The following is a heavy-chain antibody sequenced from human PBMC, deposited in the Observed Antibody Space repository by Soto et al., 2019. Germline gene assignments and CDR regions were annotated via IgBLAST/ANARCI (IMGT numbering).Heavy chain of an antibody. Sequence: SQTLSLTCAISGDSVSSNSAACNWIRPSPSRGLEWLGRTYYRSKWYNDYAVSVKSRLTINPDTSKNQFSLKLNSVTPEDTAVYYCARAQRARIYYYYGMDVWGQGTTVTVSS. CDR2: TYYRSKWYN. V-gene: IGHV6-1*01. J-gene: IGHJ6*02. CDR1: GDSVSSNSAA. CDR3: ARAQRARIYYYYGMDV. D-gene: IGHD6-6*01.